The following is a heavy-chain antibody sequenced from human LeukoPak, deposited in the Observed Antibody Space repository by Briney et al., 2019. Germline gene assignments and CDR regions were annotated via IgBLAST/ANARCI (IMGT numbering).Heavy chain of an antibody. J-gene: IGHJ4*02. V-gene: IGHV3-23*01. D-gene: IGHD5-12*01. CDR1: GFRFNNFA. Sequence: PGRSLRLSCTIFGFRFNNFAMNWVRQTPGKGLEWVSGISGDGGNTYYADSVKGRFTISRDNSKGTLYLQMNSLRAEDTALYYCAKNKDSGYDYSRDFDYWGQGTPVTVSS. CDR2: ISGDGGNT. CDR3: AKNKDSGYDYSRDFDY.